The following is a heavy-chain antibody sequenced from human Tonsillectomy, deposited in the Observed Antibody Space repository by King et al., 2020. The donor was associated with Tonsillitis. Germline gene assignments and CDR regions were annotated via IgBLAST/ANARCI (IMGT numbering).Heavy chain of an antibody. Sequence: VQSGGSLRLSCAASGFTFSRYWMSWVRQAPGKGLEWVANINEDGREKYYVDSVKSRFTISRDNAKNSLYLQMNSLRAEDTAFYYCARDDDYSNFDWGQGTLVTVSS. CDR1: GFTFSRYW. V-gene: IGHV3-7*01. J-gene: IGHJ4*02. CDR3: ARDDDYSNFD. D-gene: IGHD4-11*01. CDR2: INEDGREK.